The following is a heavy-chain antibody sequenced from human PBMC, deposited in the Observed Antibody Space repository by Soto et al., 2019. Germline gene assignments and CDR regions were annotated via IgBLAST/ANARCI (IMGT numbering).Heavy chain of an antibody. V-gene: IGHV1-3*01. CDR1: GYTFTSYA. D-gene: IGHD6-13*01. Sequence: ASVKVSCKASGYTFTSYAMHWVRQAPGQRLEWMGWINAGNGNTKYSQKFQGRVTITRDTSASTAYMELSSLRSEDTAVYYCARDSSSWYFDPPHYFDYWGQGTLVTVSS. CDR3: ARDSSSWYFDPPHYFDY. J-gene: IGHJ4*02. CDR2: INAGNGNT.